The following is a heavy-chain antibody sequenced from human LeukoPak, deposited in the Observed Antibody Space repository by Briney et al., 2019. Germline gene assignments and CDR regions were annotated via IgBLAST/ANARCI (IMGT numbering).Heavy chain of an antibody. CDR3: ASRSSWLVDY. Sequence: GGSLRLSCAASGFTFSDYYMSWLRQAPGKGLEWVSYISSSGSTIYYADSVKGRFTISRDNAKNSLYLQMNSRRAEDTAVYYCASRSSWLVDYWGQGTLVTVSS. J-gene: IGHJ4*02. V-gene: IGHV3-11*04. D-gene: IGHD6-13*01. CDR2: ISSSGSTI. CDR1: GFTFSDYY.